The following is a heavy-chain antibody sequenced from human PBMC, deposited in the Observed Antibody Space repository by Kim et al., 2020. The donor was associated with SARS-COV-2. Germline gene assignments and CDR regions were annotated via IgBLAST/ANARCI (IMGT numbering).Heavy chain of an antibody. Sequence: ASVKGRFTISRDDSKNTAYLQMNSLKTEDTAVYYCTGRPGIAAADNPSDYWGQGTLVTVSS. CDR3: TGRPGIAAADNPSDY. V-gene: IGHV3-73*01. D-gene: IGHD6-13*01. J-gene: IGHJ4*02.